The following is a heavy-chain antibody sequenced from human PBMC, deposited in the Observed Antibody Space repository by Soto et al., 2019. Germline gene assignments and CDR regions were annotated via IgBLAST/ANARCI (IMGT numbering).Heavy chain of an antibody. D-gene: IGHD3-16*01. J-gene: IGHJ4*02. V-gene: IGHV4-59*01. CDR3: ARGLYTLLDY. CDR1: GGSIGSYY. Sequence: QVQLQESGPGLVKPSETLSLTCTVSGGSIGSYYWSWIRQPPGKGLEWIGYMFYSGSTNCNPSLKXRVTISVDTSKNQFSLNLSSVTAADTAVYYCARGLYTLLDYWGQGTLVTVSS. CDR2: MFYSGST.